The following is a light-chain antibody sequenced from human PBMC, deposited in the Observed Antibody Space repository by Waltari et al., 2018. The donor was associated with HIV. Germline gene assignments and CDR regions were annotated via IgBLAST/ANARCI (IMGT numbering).Light chain of an antibody. CDR1: RSLIHSPNNRNY. CDR2: WAS. J-gene: IGKJ4*01. V-gene: IGKV4-1*01. CDR3: HQYFSVFPST. Sequence: DIVMTQSPDSLALSLGERATINCKSNRSLIHSPNNRNYLAWYQQKPGQSPRLLLYWASTRESGFPARFIGGGSETDFTLTITNVQAEDAAVYYCHQYFSVFPSTFGGGTTVEI.